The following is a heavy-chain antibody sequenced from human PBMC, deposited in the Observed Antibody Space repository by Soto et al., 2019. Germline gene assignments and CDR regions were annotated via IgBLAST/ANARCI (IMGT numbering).Heavy chain of an antibody. CDR3: AREVGSSGSFDY. D-gene: IGHD6-19*01. CDR1: GGSISSYY. J-gene: IGHJ4*02. Sequence: PAETLSLTCSISGGSISSYYWSWIRQPPGKGLEWIGYIYYSGSTNYNPSLKSRVTISVDTSKNQFSLKLSSVTAADTAVYYCAREVGSSGSFDYWGQGTLVTVSS. V-gene: IGHV4-59*01. CDR2: IYYSGST.